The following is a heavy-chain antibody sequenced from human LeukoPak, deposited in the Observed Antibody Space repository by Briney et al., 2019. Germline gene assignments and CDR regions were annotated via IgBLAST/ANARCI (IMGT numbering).Heavy chain of an antibody. CDR1: GFTFSSYA. D-gene: IGHD2-15*01. CDR3: ARTAQALAYRDAFDI. Sequence: PGGSLRLSCAASGFTFSSYAMHWVRQAPGKGLEWVAVISHDGSNKYYADSVKGRFTISRDNSKNTLYLQMNSLKAEDTAVYYCARTAQALAYRDAFDIWGQGTMVTVSS. CDR2: ISHDGSNK. J-gene: IGHJ3*02. V-gene: IGHV3-30-3*01.